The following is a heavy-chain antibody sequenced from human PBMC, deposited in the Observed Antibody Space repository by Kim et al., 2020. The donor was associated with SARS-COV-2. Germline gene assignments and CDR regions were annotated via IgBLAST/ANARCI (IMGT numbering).Heavy chain of an antibody. CDR2: ISAYNGNT. J-gene: IGHJ4*02. CDR3: ARGTGYSGYDYSDY. V-gene: IGHV1-18*01. D-gene: IGHD5-12*01. CDR1: GYTLTFYG. Sequence: ASVKVSCKASGYTLTFYGISWVRQAPGQGLEWMGWISAYNGNTNYAQRLQGRVTMTTDTSTSTAYMELRSLRYDDTAGYFCARGTGYSGYDYSDYWGQGTLVTVSS.